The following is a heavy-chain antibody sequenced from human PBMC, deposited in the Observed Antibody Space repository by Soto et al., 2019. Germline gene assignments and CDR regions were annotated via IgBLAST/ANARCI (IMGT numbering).Heavy chain of an antibody. CDR3: ARDRAFCSGTNCRRGSIYDYYMDV. CDR1: GFTFSGHW. J-gene: IGHJ6*03. CDR2: IKQDGSVT. D-gene: IGHD2-2*01. Sequence: EVHLVESGGGLVQPGGSLRLSCAASGFTFSGHWMSWVRQAPGKGLEWVAHIKQDGSVTFYVGSVKGRFTISRDNAKNPLDLQMNSLRAEDTAHYYSARDRAFCSGTNCRRGSIYDYYMDVWGNGTTVTVSS. V-gene: IGHV3-7*01.